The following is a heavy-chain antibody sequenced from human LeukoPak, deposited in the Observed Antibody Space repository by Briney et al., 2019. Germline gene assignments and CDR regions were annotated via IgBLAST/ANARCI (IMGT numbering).Heavy chain of an antibody. CDR3: ARVGGTGFRYYYYYMDV. CDR1: GGSISSYY. J-gene: IGHJ6*03. D-gene: IGHD1-26*01. Sequence: SETLSLTCTVSGGSISSYYWSWIRQPPGKGLEWIGRIYTSGSTNYNPSLKSRVTTSVDTSKNQFSLKLSSVTAADTAVYYCARVGGTGFRYYYYYMDVWGKGTTVTVSS. V-gene: IGHV4-4*07. CDR2: IYTSGST.